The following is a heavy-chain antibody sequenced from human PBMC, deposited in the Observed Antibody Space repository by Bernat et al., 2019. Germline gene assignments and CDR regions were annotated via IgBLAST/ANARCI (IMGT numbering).Heavy chain of an antibody. CDR2: INPSGGST. Sequence: QVQLVQSGAEVKKPGASVKVSCKASGYTFTSYYMHWVRQAPGQGLEWMGIINPSGGSTSYAQKFQGRVTMTRDTSTSTVYMELSSLRSEDTAVYYCAREWHDSSGYYYPEDYLDYWGQGTLVTVSS. CDR3: AREWHDSSGYYYPEDYLDY. D-gene: IGHD3-22*01. V-gene: IGHV1-46*03. CDR1: GYTFTSYY. J-gene: IGHJ4*02.